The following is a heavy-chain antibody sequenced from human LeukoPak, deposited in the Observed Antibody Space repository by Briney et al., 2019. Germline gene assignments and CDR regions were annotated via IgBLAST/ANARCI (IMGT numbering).Heavy chain of an antibody. Sequence: GGSLRLSCAASGFTFSSYAMSWVRQAPGKGLEWVSAISGSGGSTYYADSVKGRFTISRDNSKNTLYLQMNSLRAEDTAVYYCAKAVTFGGVIVIQLYYFDYWGQGTLVTVSS. D-gene: IGHD3-16*02. J-gene: IGHJ4*02. CDR2: ISGSGGST. CDR3: AKAVTFGGVIVIQLYYFDY. V-gene: IGHV3-23*01. CDR1: GFTFSSYA.